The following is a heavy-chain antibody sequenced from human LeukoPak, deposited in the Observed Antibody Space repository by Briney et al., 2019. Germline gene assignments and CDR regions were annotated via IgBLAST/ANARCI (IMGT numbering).Heavy chain of an antibody. CDR1: GLTFSSYT. D-gene: IGHD4/OR15-4a*01. J-gene: IGHJ6*02. CDR3: AKDAMQLPVLMDV. Sequence: GGSLRLSCAASGLTFSSYTMSWVRQAPGKGLEWVSGIIGSGDSTYYGDSVKGRFTISRDNSKNTLYLQMNSLRAEDTAVYYCAKDAMQLPVLMDVWGQGTTVTVSS. CDR2: IIGSGDST. V-gene: IGHV3-23*01.